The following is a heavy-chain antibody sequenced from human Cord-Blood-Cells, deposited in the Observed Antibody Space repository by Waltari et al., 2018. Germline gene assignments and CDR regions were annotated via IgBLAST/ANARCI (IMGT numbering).Heavy chain of an antibody. CDR1: GGSISSSSYY. Sequence: QLQLQESGPGLVKPSETLSLTCTVSGGSISSSSYYWGWIRQPPGKGLEWIGSIYYSGGTCYNPSLKSRVTISVDTAKNQFTLKLSSVTAADTAVYYCASSVVTQLGRAFDIWGQGTMGTVSS. J-gene: IGHJ3*02. CDR3: ASSVVTQLGRAFDI. D-gene: IGHD4-4*01. CDR2: IYYSGGT. V-gene: IGHV4-39*01.